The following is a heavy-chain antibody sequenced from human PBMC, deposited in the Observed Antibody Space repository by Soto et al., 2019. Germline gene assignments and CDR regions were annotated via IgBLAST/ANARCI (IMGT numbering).Heavy chain of an antibody. CDR3: AKGTYYDFWSADYSDY. J-gene: IGHJ4*02. V-gene: IGHV3-23*01. CDR2: IRGRGERT. CDR1: GFTFSNHA. D-gene: IGHD3-3*01. Sequence: GGSLRLSCAASGFTFSNHAMSWVRQAPGEGLEWVSAIRGRGERTYYTSSVQGRFTISKDTSRNTLYLQMNSLRAEDTAVYYCAKGTYYDFWSADYSDYWGQGTLVTVSS.